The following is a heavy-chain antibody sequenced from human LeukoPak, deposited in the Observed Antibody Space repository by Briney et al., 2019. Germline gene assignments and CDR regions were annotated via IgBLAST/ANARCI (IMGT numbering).Heavy chain of an antibody. J-gene: IGHJ6*03. Sequence: GGSLRLSCAASGFTFSSYWMHWVRQAPGKGLVWASRINTDGSSTSYADSVKGRFTISRDNAKNTLYLQMNSLRAEDTAVYYCARDGPSYYYYYMDVWGKGTTVTVSS. CDR1: GFTFSSYW. CDR2: INTDGSST. V-gene: IGHV3-74*01. CDR3: ARDGPSYYYYYMDV.